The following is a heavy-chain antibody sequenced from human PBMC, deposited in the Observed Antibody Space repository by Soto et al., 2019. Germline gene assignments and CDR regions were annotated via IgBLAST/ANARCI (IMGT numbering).Heavy chain of an antibody. J-gene: IGHJ4*02. D-gene: IGHD6-19*01. CDR1: GFTFRGFP. V-gene: IGHV3-30-3*01. CDR2: ISSDTSIK. Sequence: GGSLRLSCAASGFTFRGFPMHWVRQAPGKGLEWVALISSDTSIKNYADSVKGRFTISRDNSRTTLYLQMDSLRTEDTAVYFCARASGWYYFDYWGQGALVTVSS. CDR3: ARASGWYYFDY.